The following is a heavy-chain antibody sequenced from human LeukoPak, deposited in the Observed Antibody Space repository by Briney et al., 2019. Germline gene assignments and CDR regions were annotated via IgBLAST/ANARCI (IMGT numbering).Heavy chain of an antibody. CDR3: AKEIYVEVGIVVSPFDY. V-gene: IGHV3-23*01. CDR2: ISGSGGST. CDR1: GFTFSSYA. D-gene: IGHD2-21*01. J-gene: IGHJ4*02. Sequence: PGGSLRLSCAASGFTFSSYAMSWVPQAPGKGLEWLSAISGSGGSTYYADSVKGRFTISRDNSKNTLYLQMNSQRAEDRAVYYCAKEIYVEVGIVVSPFDYWGEGTLVTVSS.